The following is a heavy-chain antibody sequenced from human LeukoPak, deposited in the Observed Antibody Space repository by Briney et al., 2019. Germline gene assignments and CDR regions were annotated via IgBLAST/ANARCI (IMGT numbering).Heavy chain of an antibody. D-gene: IGHD6-19*01. CDR1: GFTFSDYY. CDR2: ISSTSSYI. V-gene: IGHV3-11*05. J-gene: IGHJ4*02. CDR3: ARVSQWLVPY. Sequence: GGSLRISCAASGFTFSDYYMSWIRQAPGKGLEWVSYISSTSSYINYADSVKGRFTISRDNAKNSLFLQMNSLRAEDTAVYYCARVSQWLVPYWGQGTLVTVSS.